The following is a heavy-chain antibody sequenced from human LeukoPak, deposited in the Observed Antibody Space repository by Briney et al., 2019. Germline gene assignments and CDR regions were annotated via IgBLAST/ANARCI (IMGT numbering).Heavy chain of an antibody. CDR2: ISYDGSNK. CDR1: GFTFKSYP. Sequence: PGGSLRLSCSAAGFTFKSYPMHWVRQAPGKGLEWVAVISYDGSNKYYADSVRGRFTISRDNSKNTLYLQMNGLRGDDAAVYYCAKDRHSYVNYAMDVWGQGTTVTVSS. V-gene: IGHV3-30*04. D-gene: IGHD5-18*01. J-gene: IGHJ6*02. CDR3: AKDRHSYVNYAMDV.